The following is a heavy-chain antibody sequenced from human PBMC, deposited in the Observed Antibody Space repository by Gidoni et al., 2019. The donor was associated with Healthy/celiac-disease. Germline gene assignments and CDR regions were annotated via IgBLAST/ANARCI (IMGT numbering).Heavy chain of an antibody. CDR1: GFTFGYYA. V-gene: IGHV3-49*03. D-gene: IGHD1-7*01. J-gene: IGHJ4*02. CDR3: TRDRYNWNYDPYYFDY. CDR2: IRSKAYGGTT. Sequence: EVQLVESGGGLVQPGRSLRLSCTASGFTFGYYAMSWFRQAPGKGLEWVGFIRSKAYGGTTEYAASVKGRFTISRDDSKSIAYLQMNSLKTEDTAVYYCTRDRYNWNYDPYYFDYWGQGTLVTVSS.